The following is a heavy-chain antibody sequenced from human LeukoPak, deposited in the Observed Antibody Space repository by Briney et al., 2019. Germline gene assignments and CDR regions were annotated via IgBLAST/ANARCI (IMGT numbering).Heavy chain of an antibody. CDR1: GFTFSSYA. CDR3: AKIGGFSNDAFDI. D-gene: IGHD3-16*01. CDR2: ISGSSGST. Sequence: GGSLRLSCAASGFTFSSYAMSWVRQAPGKGLEWVSAISGSSGSTYYADSVKGRFTISRDNSKNTLYLQVNSLRAEDTAIYYCAKIGGFSNDAFDIWGQGTMVTVSS. V-gene: IGHV3-23*01. J-gene: IGHJ3*02.